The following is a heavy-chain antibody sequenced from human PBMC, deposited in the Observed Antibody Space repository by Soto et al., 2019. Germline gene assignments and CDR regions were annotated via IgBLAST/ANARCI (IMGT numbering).Heavy chain of an antibody. D-gene: IGHD6-6*01. Sequence: QVQLVQSGAEVKKPGSSVKVSCKASGGTFSSYTISWVRQAPGQGLEWMGRIIPILGIANYAQKFQGRVTITADKSTSTAYMELSSLRSEATAVYYCAETGLTSIAAHYYYYYYMDVWGKGTTVTVSS. CDR1: GGTFSSYT. CDR3: AETGLTSIAAHYYYYYYMDV. V-gene: IGHV1-69*02. CDR2: IIPILGIA. J-gene: IGHJ6*03.